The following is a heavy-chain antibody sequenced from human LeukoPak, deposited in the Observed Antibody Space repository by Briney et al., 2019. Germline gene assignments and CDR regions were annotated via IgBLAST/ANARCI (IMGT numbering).Heavy chain of an antibody. Sequence: SETLSLTCTVYGGSFSGYYWSWIRQPPGKGLEWIGEINHSGSTNYNPSLKSRVTISVDTSKNQFSLKLSSVTAADTAVYYCATPYGATPGAFDIWGQGTMVTVSS. J-gene: IGHJ3*02. V-gene: IGHV4-34*01. D-gene: IGHD4-17*01. CDR2: INHSGST. CDR3: ATPYGATPGAFDI. CDR1: GGSFSGYY.